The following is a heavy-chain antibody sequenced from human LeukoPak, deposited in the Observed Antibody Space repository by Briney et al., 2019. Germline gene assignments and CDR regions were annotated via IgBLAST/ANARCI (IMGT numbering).Heavy chain of an antibody. Sequence: GGSLRLSCAASGFTLSSYSMNWARQAPGKGLEWISHITWSGSTIFYADSEKGRFTISRDSAKNSLYLQMSSLRDEDTAVYYCARDAGNSGYGMDVWGQGTTVTVSS. J-gene: IGHJ6*02. CDR1: GFTLSSYS. V-gene: IGHV3-48*02. CDR3: ARDAGNSGYGMDV. CDR2: ITWSGSTI. D-gene: IGHD5-12*01.